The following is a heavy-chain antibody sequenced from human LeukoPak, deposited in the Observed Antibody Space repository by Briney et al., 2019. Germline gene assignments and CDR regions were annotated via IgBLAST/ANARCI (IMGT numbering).Heavy chain of an antibody. CDR3: ARGGSGSLEPPLDY. D-gene: IGHD1-26*01. CDR2: INTDGSST. J-gene: IGHJ4*02. V-gene: IGHV3-74*01. Sequence: GGSLRLSCAASGFTFDNYAMSWVRQAPGKGLVWVSRINTDGSSTSYADSVKGRFTISRDNAKNTLYLQMNSLRAEDTAVYYCARGGSGSLEPPLDYWGQGTLVTVSS. CDR1: GFTFDNYA.